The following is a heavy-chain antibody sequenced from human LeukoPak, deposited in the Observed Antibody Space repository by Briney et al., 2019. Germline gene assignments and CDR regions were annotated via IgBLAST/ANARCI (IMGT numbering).Heavy chain of an antibody. J-gene: IGHJ4*02. CDR3: ARAGYSSSSITLGY. Sequence: ASVKVSCKASGYTFINYYIHWVRQAPGQGLEWMGIINPSDGSTSYAQKFQGRVTVTRDTSTSTVYMELSSLRSEDTAVYYCARAGYSSSSITLGYWGQGTLVTVSS. CDR2: INPSDGST. CDR1: GYTFINYY. D-gene: IGHD6-6*01. V-gene: IGHV1-46*01.